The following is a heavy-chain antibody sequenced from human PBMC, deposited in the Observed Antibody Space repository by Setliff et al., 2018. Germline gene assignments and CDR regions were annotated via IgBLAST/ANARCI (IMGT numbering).Heavy chain of an antibody. J-gene: IGHJ6*02. CDR3: TRVAQYSSSSFYYYYYGMDV. V-gene: IGHV4-39*07. D-gene: IGHD6-6*01. CDR1: GGSISSSSYY. CDR2: IYYSGST. Sequence: SETLSLTCTVSGGSISSSSYYWGWIRQPPGKGLEWIGSIYYSGSTYYNPSLKSRVTISVDTSKNQFSLKLSSVTAADTAVYYCTRVAQYSSSSFYYYYYGMDVWGQGTTVTVSS.